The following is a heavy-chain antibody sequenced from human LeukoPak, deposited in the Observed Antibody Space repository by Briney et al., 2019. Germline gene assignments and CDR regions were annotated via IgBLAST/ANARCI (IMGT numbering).Heavy chain of an antibody. CDR2: ISAIGGGT. CDR3: AKASGSRTYRYYFDY. V-gene: IGHV3-23*01. J-gene: IGHJ4*02. CDR1: GFTFSSYV. D-gene: IGHD1-26*01. Sequence: GGSLRLSCAASGFTFSSYVMTWVRQAPGKGLEWVSAISAIGGGTYYADSVKGRSTISRDNSKSTMYLQMNSLRAEDTAVYYCAKASGSRTYRYYFDYWGQGTLVTVSS.